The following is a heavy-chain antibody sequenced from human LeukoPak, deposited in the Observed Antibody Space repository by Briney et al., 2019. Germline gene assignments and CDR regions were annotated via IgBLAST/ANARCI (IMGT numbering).Heavy chain of an antibody. Sequence: PSETLSLSCSVSGASTSHFYWNWIRQSPGKGLEWIGYMHNSGSSKHSPSLKSRVTISIDTSKNQFSLQLTSVTAADTAIYYCARSAEWLRNAFDIWGQGTMVSVSS. CDR3: ARSAEWLRNAFDI. CDR2: MHNSGSS. D-gene: IGHD5-12*01. CDR1: GASTSHFY. J-gene: IGHJ3*02. V-gene: IGHV4-59*01.